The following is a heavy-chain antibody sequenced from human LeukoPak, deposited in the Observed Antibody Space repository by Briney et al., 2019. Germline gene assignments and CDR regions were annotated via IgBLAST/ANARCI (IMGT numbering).Heavy chain of an antibody. CDR2: ISLSGLT. CDR1: GGSITSTNW. Sequence: PSETLTLTCGVSGGSITSTNWWSWVRQPPGQGLEWIGEISLSGLTNYNPSLKSRVTMALDKSKNHLSLNLTSVTAADTAVYYCSRENGAFSPFGYWGQGTLVTVPS. V-gene: IGHV4-4*02. CDR3: SRENGAFSPFGY. D-gene: IGHD2-8*01. J-gene: IGHJ4*02.